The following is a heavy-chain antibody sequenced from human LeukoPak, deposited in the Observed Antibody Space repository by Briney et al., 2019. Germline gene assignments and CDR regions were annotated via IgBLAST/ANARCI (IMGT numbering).Heavy chain of an antibody. CDR2: ISGSGGTT. J-gene: IGHJ6*03. D-gene: IGHD2-15*01. V-gene: IGHV3-23*01. CDR3: ARKYCSGGSCYFGGYYYMDV. CDR1: GFTFSSYA. Sequence: PGGSLRLSCAASGFTFSSYAMSWVRQAPGKGLEWVSTISGSGGTTYHADSVKGRFTISRDNAKNSLYLQMNSLRAEDTAVYYCARKYCSGGSCYFGGYYYMDVWGKGTTVTVSS.